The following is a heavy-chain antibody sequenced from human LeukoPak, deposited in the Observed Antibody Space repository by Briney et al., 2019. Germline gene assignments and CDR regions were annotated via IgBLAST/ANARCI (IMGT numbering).Heavy chain of an antibody. CDR1: GFTFSSLW. D-gene: IGHD3-10*01. J-gene: IGHJ5*02. V-gene: IGHV3-7*03. CDR3: ARGALLGAPPTRNWFDP. CDR2: IKQDGSEV. Sequence: GGSLRLSCVGSGFTFSSLWMSWVRQIPGKGLEWVANIKQDGSEVYYVDSVKGRFTISRDNAKNSLYLQMNSLRVEDTAVYYCARGALLGAPPTRNWFDPWGQGTLVTVSS.